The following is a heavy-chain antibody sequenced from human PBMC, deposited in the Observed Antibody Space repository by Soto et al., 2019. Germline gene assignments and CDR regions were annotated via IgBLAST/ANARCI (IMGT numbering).Heavy chain of an antibody. J-gene: IGHJ2*01. Sequence: PSETLSLTCTVSGGSISSGDYYWSWIRQPPGKGLEWIGYIYYSGSTYYNPSLNGRVTISVDTSKNQFSLKLSSVTAADTAVYYCARAIPLGDRPWYFDLWGRGTLVTVSS. CDR3: ARAIPLGDRPWYFDL. CDR1: GGSISSGDYY. D-gene: IGHD3-10*01. CDR2: IYYSGST. V-gene: IGHV4-30-4*01.